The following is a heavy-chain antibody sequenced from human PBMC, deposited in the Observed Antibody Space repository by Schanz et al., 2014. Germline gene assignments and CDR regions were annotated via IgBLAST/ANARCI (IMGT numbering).Heavy chain of an antibody. CDR2: ISSSGNII. CDR3: AAHETLSTTAYYPS. Sequence: QVLLVESGGGLVKPGGSLRLSCSASGFTFSDSFMSWIRQTPGKGLEWLSYISSSGNIIHYADSVKGRFTISRDNAKNSLYLQMTGLRAEDTAVYYCAAHETLSTTAYYPSWGQGTLVAVSS. CDR1: GFTFSDSF. D-gene: IGHD1-26*01. J-gene: IGHJ4*02. V-gene: IGHV3-11*01.